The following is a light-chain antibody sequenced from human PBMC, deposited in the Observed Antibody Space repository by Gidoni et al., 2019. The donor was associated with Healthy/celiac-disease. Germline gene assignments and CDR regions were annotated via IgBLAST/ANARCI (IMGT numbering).Light chain of an antibody. V-gene: IGKV1-39*01. CDR1: QNISNY. J-gene: IGKJ4*01. CDR3: QQSYTIPAT. CDR2: AAS. Sequence: DIQMTQSPSSLSASVGDRVTIPCRASQNISNYLHWYQQKSGKAPKLLIYAASSLQSGVPSRFSGSGSGTDFILTISSLQPEDFASYYCQQSYTIPATFGGGTKVEIK.